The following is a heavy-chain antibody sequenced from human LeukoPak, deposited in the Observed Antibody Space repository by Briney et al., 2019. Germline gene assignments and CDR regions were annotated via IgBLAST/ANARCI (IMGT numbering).Heavy chain of an antibody. CDR3: AKAQQWLPPAFDY. Sequence: GGSLRLSCAASGFTFSSYSMNWVRQAPGKGLEWVSVIYSGGSTYYADSVKGRFTISRDNSKNTLYLQMHSLRAEDTAVYFCAKAQQWLPPAFDYWGQGTLVTVSS. CDR2: IYSGGST. J-gene: IGHJ4*02. V-gene: IGHV3-23*03. CDR1: GFTFSSYS. D-gene: IGHD6-19*01.